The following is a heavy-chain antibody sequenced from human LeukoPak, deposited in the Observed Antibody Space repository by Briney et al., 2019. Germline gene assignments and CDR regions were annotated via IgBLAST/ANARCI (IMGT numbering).Heavy chain of an antibody. Sequence: GGSLRLSCAASGFTFIDYDMHWVRQGIGKGLEWVSAIGIRGDTHYSGSVKGRFTISRENAESSLYLQMNSLRAEDTAVYYCARGGIQVSGIDEFDYWGQGTLVTVSS. D-gene: IGHD6-19*01. V-gene: IGHV3-13*01. CDR3: ARGGIQVSGIDEFDY. CDR1: GFTFIDYD. CDR2: IGIRGDT. J-gene: IGHJ4*02.